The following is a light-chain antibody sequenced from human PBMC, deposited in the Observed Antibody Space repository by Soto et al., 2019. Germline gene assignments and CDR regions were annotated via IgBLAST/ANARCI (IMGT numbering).Light chain of an antibody. V-gene: IGLV2-8*01. CDR2: EVT. Sequence: QSALAQPPSASGSPGQSVTISRTGTSSDIGGYNFVSWYQQFPGKAPKLIIYEVTKRPSGVPDRFSGSKSGNTASLTVSGLQTADEADYYCSSYGGSNNFVFGTGTKSPS. J-gene: IGLJ1*01. CDR1: SSDIGGYNF. CDR3: SSYGGSNNFV.